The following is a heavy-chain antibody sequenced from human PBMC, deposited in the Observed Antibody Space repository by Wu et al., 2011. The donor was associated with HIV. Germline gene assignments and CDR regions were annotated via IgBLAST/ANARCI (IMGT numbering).Heavy chain of an antibody. CDR3: ARDFGGDEEY. CDR1: GDTFSNYA. Sequence: QVQLVQSGAEVKEPGSSVRVSCRTSGDTFSNYAINWVRQAPGQGLEWIGGIIPVFGTVNYAQKFQGRVTITADKSTSTAYMELRSLRSEDTAVYYCARDFGGDEEYWGQGTLVTVSS. V-gene: IGHV1-69*14. J-gene: IGHJ4*02. CDR2: IIPVFGTV. D-gene: IGHD2-21*01.